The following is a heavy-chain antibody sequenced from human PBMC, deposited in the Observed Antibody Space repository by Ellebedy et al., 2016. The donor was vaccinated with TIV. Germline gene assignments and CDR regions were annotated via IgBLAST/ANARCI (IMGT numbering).Heavy chain of an antibody. CDR2: ISASGFGT. V-gene: IGHV3-23*01. J-gene: IGHJ4*02. Sequence: GESLKISCAASGFIFDDYTIHWVRQAPGKGLDWVSTISASGFGTYYADSVKGRFTISRDNSKNTLYLQMNSLRAEDTAVYYCAKGRRMVYSTGGLDYWGQGTLVTVSS. CDR1: GFIFDDYT. D-gene: IGHD2-8*01. CDR3: AKGRRMVYSTGGLDY.